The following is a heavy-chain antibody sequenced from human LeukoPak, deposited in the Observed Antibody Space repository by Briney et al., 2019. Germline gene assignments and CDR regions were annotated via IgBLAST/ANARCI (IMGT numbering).Heavy chain of an antibody. CDR2: LSASGGTT. Sequence: GSLRLSCVAYGFAFSNSAMTWVRRAPGKGLEWVSGLSASGGTTFYTDSVKGRFTISRDISKNTLYLQMNSLRVDDTAVYYCAKDRTTSPRIFDYWGQGSLVTVSS. CDR3: AKDRTTSPRIFDY. CDR1: GFAFSNSA. V-gene: IGHV3-23*01. J-gene: IGHJ4*02. D-gene: IGHD1-1*01.